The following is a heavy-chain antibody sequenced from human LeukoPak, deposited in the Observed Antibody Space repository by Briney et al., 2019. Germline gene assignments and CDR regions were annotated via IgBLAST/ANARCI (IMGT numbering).Heavy chain of an antibody. D-gene: IGHD3-9*01. CDR2: ISSSSSTI. V-gene: IGHV3-48*04. J-gene: IGHJ5*02. Sequence: GGSLRLSCAASGFTFSSYSMNWVRQAPGKGLEWVSYISSSSSTIYYADSVKGRFTISRDNAKNSLYLQMNSLRAEDTAVYYCARDSGILTGYYASWGQGTLVTVSS. CDR3: ARDSGILTGYYAS. CDR1: GFTFSSYS.